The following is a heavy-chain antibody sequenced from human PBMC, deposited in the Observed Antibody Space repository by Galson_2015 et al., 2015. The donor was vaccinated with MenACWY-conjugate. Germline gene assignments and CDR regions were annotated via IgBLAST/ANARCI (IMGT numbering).Heavy chain of an antibody. V-gene: IGHV3-21*01. J-gene: IGHJ6*02. CDR2: ISSSSSYI. Sequence: SLRLSCAASGFTFSSYSMNWVRQAPGKGLEWVSSISSSSSYIYYADSVKGRFTISRDNAENSLYLQMNSLRDEGTAVYYCARVGGYPYYYYYGMDVWGQGTTVTVSS. D-gene: IGHD2-15*01. CDR1: GFTFSSYS. CDR3: ARVGGYPYYYYYGMDV.